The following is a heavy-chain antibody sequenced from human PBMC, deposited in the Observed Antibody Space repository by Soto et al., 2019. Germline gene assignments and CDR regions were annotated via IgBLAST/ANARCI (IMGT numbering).Heavy chain of an antibody. D-gene: IGHD5-12*01. CDR1: GGSISNYY. CDR2: IYYSGST. CDR3: AFSNTGDDLVLFAF. Sequence: PSETLSLTCTVSGGSISNYYWSWIRQPPGKGLEWIGYIYYSGSTNYNSSLKSRVTISIDTSKNQFPLKLSSVTAADTAVYYCAFSNTGDDLVLFAFCGLGSLVIGSS. V-gene: IGHV4-59*12. J-gene: IGHJ4*02.